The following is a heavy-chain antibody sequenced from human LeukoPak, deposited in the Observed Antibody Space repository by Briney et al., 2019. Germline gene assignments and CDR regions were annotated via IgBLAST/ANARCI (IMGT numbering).Heavy chain of an antibody. Sequence: PGGSLRLSCAASGFSVSSNYMSWVRQAPGKGLEWVSVIRSGGNTEHADSVKGRFTISRDNSKNTLYLQMNILRADDTAVYYCAKEFSFRDGYNHGFDNWGQGTLVTVSS. J-gene: IGHJ4*02. CDR1: GFSVSSNY. CDR3: AKEFSFRDGYNHGFDN. D-gene: IGHD5-24*01. V-gene: IGHV3-53*01. CDR2: IRSGGNT.